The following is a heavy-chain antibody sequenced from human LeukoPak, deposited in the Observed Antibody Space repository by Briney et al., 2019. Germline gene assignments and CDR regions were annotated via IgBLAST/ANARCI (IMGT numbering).Heavy chain of an antibody. CDR3: ATAGSSYGWGSWFYFDS. J-gene: IGHJ4*02. Sequence: ASVKVSCKASGYTFTTYGISWVRQAPGQGLEWMGWIGTYNANTKSASKFQGRLIMTTDTSANTAYLDLRSLRTDDTAVYYCATAGSSYGWGSWFYFDSWGQGTLVTVSS. CDR1: GYTFTTYG. D-gene: IGHD3-10*01. CDR2: IGTYNANT. V-gene: IGHV1-18*04.